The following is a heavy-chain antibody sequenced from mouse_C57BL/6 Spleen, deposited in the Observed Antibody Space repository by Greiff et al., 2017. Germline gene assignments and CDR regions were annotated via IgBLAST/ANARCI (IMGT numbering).Heavy chain of an antibody. J-gene: IGHJ2*01. V-gene: IGHV1-39*01. Sequence: EVQLQQSGPELVKPGASVKISCKASGYSFTDYNMNWVKQSTGKSLEWIGVINPNYGTTSYNQKFKGKATLTVDQSSSTAYMQLNSLTSEDSAVYYSARSQTAQAYDFEYWGQGTTLTVSS. CDR3: ARSQTAQAYDFEY. CDR1: GYSFTDYN. D-gene: IGHD3-2*02. CDR2: INPNYGTT.